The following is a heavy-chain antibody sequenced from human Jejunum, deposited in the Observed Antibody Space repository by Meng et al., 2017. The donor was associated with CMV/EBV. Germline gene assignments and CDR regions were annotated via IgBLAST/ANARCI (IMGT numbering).Heavy chain of an antibody. CDR3: ARDISFYGLDV. CDR2: INWNGGTT. Sequence: SGFRVADHGKSWVRPDPGKGLEGVSGINWNGGTTAYADSVKGRFTVSRDNAKNSLYLQMHSLRAEDTALYYCARDISFYGLDVWGQGTTVTVSS. J-gene: IGHJ6*02. CDR1: GFRVADHG. V-gene: IGHV3-20*03.